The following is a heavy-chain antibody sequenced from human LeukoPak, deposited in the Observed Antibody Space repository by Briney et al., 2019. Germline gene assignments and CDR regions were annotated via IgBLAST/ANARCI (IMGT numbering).Heavy chain of an antibody. CDR2: INPNSGGT. D-gene: IGHD3-22*01. Sequence: ASVKASCKASGYTFTGYYMHWVRQAPGQGLEWMGWINPNSGGTNYAQKFQGRVTMTRDTSISTAYMELSRLRSDDTAVYYCARDWEYYDSSGYFHWFDPWGQGTLVTVSS. J-gene: IGHJ5*02. CDR3: ARDWEYYDSSGYFHWFDP. CDR1: GYTFTGYY. V-gene: IGHV1-2*02.